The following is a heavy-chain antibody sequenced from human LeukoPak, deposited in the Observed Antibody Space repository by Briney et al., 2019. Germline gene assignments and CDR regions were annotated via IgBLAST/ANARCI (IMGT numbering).Heavy chain of an antibody. CDR1: GGTFSSYA. J-gene: IGHJ4*02. Sequence: EASVKVSCKASGGTFSSYAISWVRQAPGQGLEWMGGIIPIFGTANYAQKFQGRVTITADESTSTAYMELSSLRSEDTAVYYCARDSPLAVAGTDHWGQGTLVTVSS. D-gene: IGHD6-19*01. CDR3: ARDSPLAVAGTDH. CDR2: IIPIFGTA. V-gene: IGHV1-69*13.